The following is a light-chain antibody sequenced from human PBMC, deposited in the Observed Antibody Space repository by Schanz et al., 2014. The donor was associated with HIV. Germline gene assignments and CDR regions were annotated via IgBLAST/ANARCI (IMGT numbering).Light chain of an antibody. CDR1: SSDVGGYNY. J-gene: IGLJ2*01. Sequence: QSALTQPASVSGSPGQSITISCTGTSSDVGGYNYVSWYQQHPGKAPKLMIYDVSNRPSGVSNRFSGSKSGNAASLTIFGLQADDEADYYCTSYTSTSTHVVFGGGTKLTVL. V-gene: IGLV2-14*03. CDR3: TSYTSTSTHVV. CDR2: DVS.